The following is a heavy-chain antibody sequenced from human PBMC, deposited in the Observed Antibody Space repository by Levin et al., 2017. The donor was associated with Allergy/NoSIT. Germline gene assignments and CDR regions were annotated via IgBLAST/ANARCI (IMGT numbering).Heavy chain of an antibody. V-gene: IGHV3-30*18. CDR1: GFTFSSYG. Sequence: GGSLRLSCAASGFTFSSYGMHWVRQAPGKGLEWVAVISYDGSNKYYADSVKGRFTISRDNSKNTLYLQMNSLRAEDTAVYYCANLYCSSTSCYVGWGQGTLVTVSS. J-gene: IGHJ4*02. CDR3: ANLYCSSTSCYVG. CDR2: ISYDGSNK. D-gene: IGHD2-2*01.